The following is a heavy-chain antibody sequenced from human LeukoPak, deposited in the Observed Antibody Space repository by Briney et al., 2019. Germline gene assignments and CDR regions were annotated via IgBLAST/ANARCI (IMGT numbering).Heavy chain of an antibody. D-gene: IGHD5-18*01. CDR3: ARVRGYSYGYYDR. Sequence: SGGSLRLSCAASGFTFSSYGMHWVRQAPGKGLEWVAVIWYDGSSKYYADSVKGRFTISRDNSKNTLYLQMNSLRAEDTAVYYCARVRGYSYGYYDRWGQGTLVTVSS. CDR2: IWYDGSSK. V-gene: IGHV3-33*01. J-gene: IGHJ4*02. CDR1: GFTFSSYG.